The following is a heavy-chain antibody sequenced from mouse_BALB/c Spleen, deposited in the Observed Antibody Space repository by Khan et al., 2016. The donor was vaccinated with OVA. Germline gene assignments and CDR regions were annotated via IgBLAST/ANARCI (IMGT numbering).Heavy chain of an antibody. D-gene: IGHD2-14*01. CDR3: ARGGAAYYRSDGGAMDY. J-gene: IGHJ4*01. CDR2: INTHSGVP. CDR1: GYTFTTAG. V-gene: IGHV9-4*02. Sequence: QVQLQQPGPELKKPGETVRISCKASGYTFTTAGMQWVQKMPGKGLKWIGWINTHSGVPKYAEDFKGRFAFSLETSASTAYLQISNLKNEDTATYFCARGGAAYYRSDGGAMDYWGQGTSVTVSS.